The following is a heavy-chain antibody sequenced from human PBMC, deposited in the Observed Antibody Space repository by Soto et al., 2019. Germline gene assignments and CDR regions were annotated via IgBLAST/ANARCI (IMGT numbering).Heavy chain of an antibody. J-gene: IGHJ4*02. Sequence: QVQLQQWGAGLLKPSETLSLTCAVYGGSFSGYYWSWIRQPPGKGLEWIGEINHSGSTNYNPSLKSRVTISVDTSKNQFSLKLSSVTAADTAVYYCARGRIVVVTAEIDYWGQGTLVTVSS. D-gene: IGHD2-21*02. CDR3: ARGRIVVVTAEIDY. CDR1: GGSFSGYY. V-gene: IGHV4-34*01. CDR2: INHSGST.